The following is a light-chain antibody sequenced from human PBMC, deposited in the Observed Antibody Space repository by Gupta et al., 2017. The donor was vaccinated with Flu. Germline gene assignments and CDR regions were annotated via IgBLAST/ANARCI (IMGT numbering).Light chain of an antibody. V-gene: IGKV1-6*01. CDR2: AAS. CDR3: RQYDSYPRT. Sequence: PSSLSASVGDRVTITCRASQGIRNDLAWYQQKQGRAPKLLIYAASSLQSGVPSRFSGSGSGTDFTLTISSLQPEEFATYYCRQYDSYPRTFGQGTKVEIK. CDR1: QGIRND. J-gene: IGKJ1*01.